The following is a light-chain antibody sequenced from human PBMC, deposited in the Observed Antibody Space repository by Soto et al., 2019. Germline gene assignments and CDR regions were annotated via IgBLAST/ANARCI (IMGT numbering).Light chain of an antibody. V-gene: IGKV1-5*01. CDR1: HSISSC. Sequence: DIHMTQSPSTLSASVCYRVTITFRASHSISSCLSLYQQKPGKAPKLLIYDASSLESGVPSRFRRSGSGTEFTLTIRSLQPDDFETYYCKQYNSYSWKFGKGTXVEIK. CDR3: KQYNSYSWK. CDR2: DAS. J-gene: IGKJ1*01.